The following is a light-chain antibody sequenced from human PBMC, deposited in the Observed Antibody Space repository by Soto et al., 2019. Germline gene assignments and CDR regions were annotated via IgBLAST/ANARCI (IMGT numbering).Light chain of an antibody. CDR1: QSVSSN. Sequence: EIVMTQSPVTLSLSPGERAPLSCRASQSVSSNLAWYQKKPGQAPRLLLYGASTRATGIPARFSGSGSGTELTLTISSLQSEDFAVYYCQQYNNWPPWTFGQGTKVDIK. J-gene: IGKJ1*01. CDR3: QQYNNWPPWT. CDR2: GAS. V-gene: IGKV3-15*01.